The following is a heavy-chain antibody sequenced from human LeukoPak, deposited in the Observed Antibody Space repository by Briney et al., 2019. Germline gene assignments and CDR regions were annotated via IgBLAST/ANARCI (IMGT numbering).Heavy chain of an antibody. D-gene: IGHD3-3*01. CDR3: ARERQNKDFWSGGDY. V-gene: IGHV3-11*04. J-gene: IGHJ4*02. CDR1: GFTFSNAW. Sequence: GGSLRLSCAASGFTFSNAWMSWIRQAPGKGLEWVSYISSSGSTIYYADSVKGRFTISRDNAKNSLYLQMNSLRAEDTAVYYCARERQNKDFWSGGDYWGQGTLVTVSS. CDR2: ISSSGSTI.